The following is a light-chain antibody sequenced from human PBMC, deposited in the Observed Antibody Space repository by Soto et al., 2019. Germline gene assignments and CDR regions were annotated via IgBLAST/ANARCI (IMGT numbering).Light chain of an antibody. V-gene: IGLV2-14*01. Sequence: QSVLTQPASVSGSPGQSITISCTGTSSDVGGYNYVSWYQQHPGKAPKLMIYDVSNRPSGVSNRFSGSKSGNTASLTISGLQAADEADYYCSSYTSSSTPSVVFGGGTKLTVL. CDR3: SSYTSSSTPSVV. CDR1: SSDVGGYNY. CDR2: DVS. J-gene: IGLJ2*01.